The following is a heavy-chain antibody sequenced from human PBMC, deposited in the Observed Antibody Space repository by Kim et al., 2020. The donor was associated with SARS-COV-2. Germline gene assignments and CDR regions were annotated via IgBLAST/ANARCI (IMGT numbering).Heavy chain of an antibody. CDR2: ISYDGSIN. J-gene: IGHJ3*01. CDR3: AKSSDFFWFKKGLIAFD. D-gene: IGHD2-21*02. Sequence: GGSLRLSCGASGFTFNNFAMHWLRQAPGKGLELVAVISYDGSINFYADSVKGQFTVSSDSSHNTLYLQMRSLRPEATALYYCAKSSDFFWFKKGLIAFD. V-gene: IGHV3-30*18. CDR1: GFTFNNFA.